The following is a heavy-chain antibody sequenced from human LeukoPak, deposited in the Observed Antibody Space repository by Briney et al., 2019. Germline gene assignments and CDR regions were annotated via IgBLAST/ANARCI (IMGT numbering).Heavy chain of an antibody. CDR1: GYTFTSNG. CDR3: ARDQRHAFDI. CDR2: ISANSGNT. J-gene: IGHJ3*02. V-gene: IGHV1-18*01. Sequence: ASVRVSCKASGYTFTSNGISWVRQAPGQGLEWMGWISANSGNTHYSQKFQGRVILTTDTLTAPAYMELRSLSSDDTAVYYCARDQRHAFDIWGQGTMVTVSS.